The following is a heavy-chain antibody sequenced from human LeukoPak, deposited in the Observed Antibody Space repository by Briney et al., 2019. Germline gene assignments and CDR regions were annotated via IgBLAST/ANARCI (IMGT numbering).Heavy chain of an antibody. CDR2: ISWNSGSI. Sequence: GGSLRLSCAASGFTFDDYAMHWVRQAPGKGLEWVSGISWNSGSIGYADSVKGRFTISRDNAKNSLYLQMNSLRAEDTAVYYCARFRSDAFDIWGQGTMVTVSS. CDR1: GFTFDDYA. D-gene: IGHD5-24*01. V-gene: IGHV3-9*01. J-gene: IGHJ3*02. CDR3: ARFRSDAFDI.